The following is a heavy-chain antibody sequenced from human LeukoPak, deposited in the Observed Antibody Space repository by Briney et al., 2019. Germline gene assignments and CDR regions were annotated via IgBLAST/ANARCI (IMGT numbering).Heavy chain of an antibody. Sequence: GGSLRLSCAASGFTFSNYGMTWVRQAPGKGLEWVSGLSGIGGSTYYADSVKGRLTISRDNSRNTLYLQMNSLRAEDTAVYYCAKDRGNWNSGVSDFDYWGQGTLVTVSS. CDR2: LSGIGGST. CDR3: AKDRGNWNSGVSDFDY. CDR1: GFTFSNYG. D-gene: IGHD1-7*01. J-gene: IGHJ4*02. V-gene: IGHV3-23*01.